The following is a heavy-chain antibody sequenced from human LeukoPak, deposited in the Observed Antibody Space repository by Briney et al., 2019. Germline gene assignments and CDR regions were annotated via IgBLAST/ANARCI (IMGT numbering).Heavy chain of an antibody. CDR1: GYTFTSYG. CDR2: ISPNSGDT. V-gene: IGHV1-2*02. Sequence: RASVKVSCKASGYTFTSYGISWVRQAPGQGLEWMGWISPNSGDTNYAQKFQGRVTMTRDTSISTAYMEVSGLRSDDTAVYYCARDGNLDYWGQGTLVTVSS. CDR3: ARDGNLDY. J-gene: IGHJ4*02.